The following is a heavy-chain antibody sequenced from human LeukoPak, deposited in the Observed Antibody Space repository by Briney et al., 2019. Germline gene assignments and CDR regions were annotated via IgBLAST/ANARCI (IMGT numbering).Heavy chain of an antibody. CDR3: ARDLLNEGNHLDY. Sequence: PSQTLSLTCTVSGGSISSGDYYWSWIRQPPGKGLEWIGYIYYSGSTYYNPSLKSRVTISVDTSKNQFSLKLSSVTAADTAVYYCARDLLNEGNHLDYWGQGTLVTVSS. J-gene: IGHJ4*02. D-gene: IGHD4-23*01. CDR2: IYYSGST. CDR1: GGSISSGDYY. V-gene: IGHV4-30-4*01.